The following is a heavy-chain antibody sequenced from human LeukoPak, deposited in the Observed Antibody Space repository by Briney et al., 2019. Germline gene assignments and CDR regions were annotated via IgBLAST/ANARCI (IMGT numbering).Heavy chain of an antibody. CDR1: GFTFSSYD. V-gene: IGHV3-33*01. CDR3: ARPLGDSSNWDYYYYAMDV. J-gene: IGHJ6*02. D-gene: IGHD6-13*01. Sequence: GGSLRLSCAASGFTFSSYDMHWVRQAPGKGLEGVAFIWHDGSNKYYAESVKGRFTISRDNSKNTLYLQMNSLSADDTAVYYCARPLGDSSNWDYYYYAMDVWGQGTTVTVSS. CDR2: IWHDGSNK.